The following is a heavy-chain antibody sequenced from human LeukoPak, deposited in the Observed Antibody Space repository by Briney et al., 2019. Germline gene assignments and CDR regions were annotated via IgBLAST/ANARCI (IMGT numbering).Heavy chain of an antibody. D-gene: IGHD2-2*01. V-gene: IGHV1-18*01. Sequence: GASVKVSCKASGYTFTSYGISWVRQAPGQGLEWMGWISAYNGNTNYAQKLQGRVTMTTDTSTSTAHMELRSLRSDDTAVYYCARVVCSSTSCPSLLDYYYGMDVWGQGTTVTVSS. CDR2: ISAYNGNT. CDR3: ARVVCSSTSCPSLLDYYYGMDV. CDR1: GYTFTSYG. J-gene: IGHJ6*02.